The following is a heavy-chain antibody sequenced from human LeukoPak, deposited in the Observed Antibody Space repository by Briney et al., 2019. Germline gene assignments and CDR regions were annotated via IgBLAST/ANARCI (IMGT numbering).Heavy chain of an antibody. CDR2: IWYDGSNK. CDR3: ARDRQYYYGSGNERGYFDY. D-gene: IGHD3-10*01. V-gene: IGHV3-33*01. CDR1: GFTFSDYG. J-gene: IGHJ4*02. Sequence: RGGSLRLSCAASGFTFSDYGMHWVRQAPGKGLEWVAVIWYDGSNKYYADSVKGRFTISRDNSKKTLSLQMNSLRAEDTAVYYCARDRQYYYGSGNERGYFDYWGQGTLVTVSS.